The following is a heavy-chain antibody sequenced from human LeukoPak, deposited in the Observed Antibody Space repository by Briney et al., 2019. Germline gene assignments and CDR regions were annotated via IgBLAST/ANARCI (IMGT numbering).Heavy chain of an antibody. Sequence: GGSLRPSCAASGFTFSSYEMNWVRQAPGKGLQWVSYISSSGTTIYYADSVKGRFTISRDNAKNSLYLQMNSLRVEDTAVYYGVRGILTGYYTDHWGQGTLGTVSS. J-gene: IGHJ5*02. CDR3: VRGILTGYYTDH. V-gene: IGHV3-48*03. D-gene: IGHD3-9*01. CDR1: GFTFSSYE. CDR2: ISSSGTTI.